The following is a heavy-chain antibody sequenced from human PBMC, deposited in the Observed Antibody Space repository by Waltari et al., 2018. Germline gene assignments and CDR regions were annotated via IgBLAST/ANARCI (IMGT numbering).Heavy chain of an antibody. D-gene: IGHD5-12*01. J-gene: IGHJ3*01. CDR2: ISYNGAT. CDR3: ATYIGASIGTAAFDV. CDR1: GGSITSHRHY. V-gene: IGHV4-39*02. Sequence: QLQLQESGPGLGKPSETLSLTCIVSGGSITSHRHYWAWTRRPPGQGLEWIGTISYNGATYSSPSLKSRVTVSRDTSKNHLSLKLGSVTAADTAVYYCATYIGASIGTAAFDVWGQGTMVTVSS.